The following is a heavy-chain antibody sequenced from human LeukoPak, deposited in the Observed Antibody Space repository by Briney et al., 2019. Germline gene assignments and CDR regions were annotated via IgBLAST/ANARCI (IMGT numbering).Heavy chain of an antibody. CDR3: ARDGYLATTS. D-gene: IGHD2/OR15-2a*01. V-gene: IGHV3-48*03. CDR1: GFTFSSYE. J-gene: IGHJ5*02. CDR2: ISSSGSTI. Sequence: EGSLRLSCAASGFTFSSYEMNWVRQAPGKGLEWVSYISSSGSTIYYADSVKGRFTISRDNAKNSLYLQMNSLRAEDTAVYYCARDGYLATTSWGQGTLVTVSS.